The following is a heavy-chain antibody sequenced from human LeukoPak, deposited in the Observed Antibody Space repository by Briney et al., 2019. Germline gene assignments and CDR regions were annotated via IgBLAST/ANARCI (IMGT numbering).Heavy chain of an antibody. J-gene: IGHJ5*02. D-gene: IGHD6-13*01. Sequence: ASVKVSCKVSGYTLTELSMHWVRQASGKGLEWMGGFDPEDGETIYAQKFQGRVTMTEDTSTDTAYMELSSLRSEDTAVYYCARGGRIAAAPEWFDPWGQGTLVTVSS. CDR1: GYTLTELS. CDR2: FDPEDGET. V-gene: IGHV1-24*01. CDR3: ARGGRIAAAPEWFDP.